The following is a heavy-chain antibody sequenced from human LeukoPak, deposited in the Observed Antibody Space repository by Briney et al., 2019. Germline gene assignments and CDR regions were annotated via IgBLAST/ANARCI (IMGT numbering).Heavy chain of an antibody. CDR3: ARKTAMGRGGYYFDY. J-gene: IGHJ4*02. D-gene: IGHD5-18*01. Sequence: SDTLSLTCAVYGGSFSGYYWSWLRQPPGKGLEWIGEINHSRSTNYTPSLKSRVTISVDTSKNQFSLKLSSVTAADTAVYYWARKTAMGRGGYYFDYWGQGTLVTVSS. V-gene: IGHV4-34*01. CDR1: GGSFSGYY. CDR2: INHSRST.